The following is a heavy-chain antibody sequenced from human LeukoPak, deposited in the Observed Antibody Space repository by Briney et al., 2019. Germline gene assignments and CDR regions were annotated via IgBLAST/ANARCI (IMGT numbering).Heavy chain of an antibody. CDR2: ISSSSSYI. CDR1: GFTFSSYG. J-gene: IGHJ6*03. V-gene: IGHV3-21*01. Sequence: PGGSLRLSCAASGFTFSSYGMHWVRQAPGKGLEWVSSISSSSSYIYYADSVKGRFTISRDNAKNSLYLQMNSLRAEDTAVYYCARDLLGYCSSTSCYHYYMDVWGKGTTVTVSS. CDR3: ARDLLGYCSSTSCYHYYMDV. D-gene: IGHD2-2*01.